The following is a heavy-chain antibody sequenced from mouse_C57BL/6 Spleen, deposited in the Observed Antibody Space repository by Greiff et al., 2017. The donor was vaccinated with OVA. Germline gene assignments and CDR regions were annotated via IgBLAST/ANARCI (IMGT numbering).Heavy chain of an antibody. D-gene: IGHD2-4*01. J-gene: IGHJ3*01. Sequence: ESGPGLVKPSQSLSLTCSVTGYSITSGYYWNWIRQFPGNKLEWMGYISYDGSNNYNPSLKNRISITRDTSKNQFFLKLNSVTTEDTATYYCARRDYDYGGFAYWGQGTLVTVSA. CDR3: ARRDYDYGGFAY. CDR1: GYSITSGYY. V-gene: IGHV3-6*01. CDR2: ISYDGSN.